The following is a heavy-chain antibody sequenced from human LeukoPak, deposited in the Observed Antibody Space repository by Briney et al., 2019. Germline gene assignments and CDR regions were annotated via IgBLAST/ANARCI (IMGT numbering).Heavy chain of an antibody. D-gene: IGHD2-15*01. CDR2: INSDGSST. CDR1: GFTFSSYR. CDR3: ARVPSTYCSGGSCYSKYYFDY. J-gene: IGHJ4*02. V-gene: IGHV3-74*01. Sequence: PGGSLRLSCAASGFTFSSYRMHWVRQAPGKGLVWVSRINSDGSSTNYADSVKGRFTISRGNAKNTLYLQMNSLRAEDTAVYYCARVPSTYCSGGSCYSKYYFDYWGQGTLVTVSS.